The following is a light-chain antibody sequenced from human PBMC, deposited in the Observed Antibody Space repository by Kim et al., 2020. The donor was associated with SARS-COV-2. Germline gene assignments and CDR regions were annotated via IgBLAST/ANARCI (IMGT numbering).Light chain of an antibody. CDR2: GAS. CDR3: QQSDSTPLLT. CDR1: QSISTY. Sequence: DIQMTQSPSSLDASVGDRVTIGCRASQSISTYLNWYQQKPGKAPKLLIYGASTLQSGVPSRFSGSGSGTDFILTISSLQPEDFATYYCQQSDSTPLLTFGGGTKVDIK. J-gene: IGKJ4*01. V-gene: IGKV1-39*01.